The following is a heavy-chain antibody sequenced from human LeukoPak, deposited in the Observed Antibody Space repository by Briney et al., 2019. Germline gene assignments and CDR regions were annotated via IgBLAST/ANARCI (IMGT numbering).Heavy chain of an antibody. V-gene: IGHV3-20*04. CDR3: ARVRYSSDWSRPVYFDY. J-gene: IGHJ4*02. CDR1: GFTFDDYG. D-gene: IGHD6-19*01. Sequence: GGSLGLSCAASGFTFDDYGMSWVRQAPGKGLESACGINWNGGSTGYADSVKGRFTISRDNAKNSVYLQMNSLRAEDTASYYCARVRYSSDWSRPVYFDYWGQGTLVTVSS. CDR2: INWNGGST.